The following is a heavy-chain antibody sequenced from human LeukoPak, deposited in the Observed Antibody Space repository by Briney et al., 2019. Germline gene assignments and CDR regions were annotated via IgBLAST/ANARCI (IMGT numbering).Heavy chain of an antibody. CDR3: ARGPVGYSYGPYYFDY. CDR1: GFTFSSYW. Sequence: GGSLRLSCAASGFTFSSYWRSWVRQAPGKGLEWVANIKQDGSERYYVDSVKGPFTISRDNAKNSLYLQMNSLRAEDTAVYYCARGPVGYSYGPYYFDYWGQGTLVTVSS. CDR2: IKQDGSER. D-gene: IGHD5-18*01. J-gene: IGHJ4*02. V-gene: IGHV3-7*01.